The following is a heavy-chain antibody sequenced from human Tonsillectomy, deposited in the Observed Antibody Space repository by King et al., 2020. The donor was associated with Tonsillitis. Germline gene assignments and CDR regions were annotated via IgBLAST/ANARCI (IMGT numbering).Heavy chain of an antibody. V-gene: IGHV3-30*02. CDR2: IRYDGSNK. CDR3: AKDQGWYYDSGGSPPRSDY. Sequence: VQLVESGGGVVQPGGSLRLSCAASGFTFSSYGMHWVRQAPGKGLEWVAFIRYDGSNKYYADSVKGRFTISRDNSKNTLYLQMNSLRAEDTAVYYCAKDQGWYYDSGGSPPRSDYGGQGPLAPVSS. CDR1: GFTFSSYG. D-gene: IGHD3-22*01. J-gene: IGHJ4*02.